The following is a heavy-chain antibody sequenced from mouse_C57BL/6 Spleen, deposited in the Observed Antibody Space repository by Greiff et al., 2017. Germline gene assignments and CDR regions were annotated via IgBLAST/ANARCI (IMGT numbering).Heavy chain of an antibody. CDR3: ARDGNCSYWYFDV. CDR2: IDPSDSYT. D-gene: IGHD2-1*01. Sequence: VQLQQPGAELVRPGTSVKLSCKASGYTFTSYWMHWVKQRPGQGLEWIGVIDPSDSYTNYNQKFKGKATLTVDTSSSTAYMQLSSLTSEDSAVYYCARDGNCSYWYFDVWGTGTTVTVSS. CDR1: GYTFTSYW. V-gene: IGHV1-59*01. J-gene: IGHJ1*03.